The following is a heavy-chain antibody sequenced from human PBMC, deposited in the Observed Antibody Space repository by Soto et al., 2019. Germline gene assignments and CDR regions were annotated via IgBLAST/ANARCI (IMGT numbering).Heavy chain of an antibody. D-gene: IGHD4-17*01. CDR3: ARHSPAYGWYYYYGMDV. CDR2: IDPSDSYT. Sequence: PGESLKISCKGSGYSFTSYWISWVRQMPGKGLEWMGRIDPSDSYTNYSPSFQGHVTISADKSISTAYLQWSSLKASDTAMYYCARHSPAYGWYYYYGMDVWGQGTTVTVSS. J-gene: IGHJ6*02. CDR1: GYSFTSYW. V-gene: IGHV5-10-1*01.